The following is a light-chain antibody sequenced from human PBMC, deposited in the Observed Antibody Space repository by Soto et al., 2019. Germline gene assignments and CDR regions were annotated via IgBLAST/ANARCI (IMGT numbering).Light chain of an antibody. CDR3: MQALQTPLT. Sequence: DIVMTQSPLSLPVTPGEPASISCRCSQSLLHSNGYNYLDWYLQKPGQSPQLLIYLGSNRASGVPDRFSGSGSGTDFTLKISRVEAEDVGVYYCMQALQTPLTFGGGTKVDI. V-gene: IGKV2-28*01. CDR2: LGS. CDR1: QSLLHSNGYNY. J-gene: IGKJ4*01.